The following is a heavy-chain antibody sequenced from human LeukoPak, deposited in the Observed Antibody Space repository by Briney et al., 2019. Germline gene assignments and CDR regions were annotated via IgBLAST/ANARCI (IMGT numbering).Heavy chain of an antibody. CDR2: ISGSGGST. CDR3: AKFEDIVVVPAAIAFDI. V-gene: IGHV3-23*01. D-gene: IGHD2-2*01. Sequence: GGSLRLSCAASEFTFSSYAMSWVRQAPGKGLEWVSAISGSGGSTYYADSVKGRFTISRDNSKNTLYLQMNSLRAEDTAVYYCAKFEDIVVVPAAIAFDIWGQGTMVTVSS. J-gene: IGHJ3*02. CDR1: EFTFSSYA.